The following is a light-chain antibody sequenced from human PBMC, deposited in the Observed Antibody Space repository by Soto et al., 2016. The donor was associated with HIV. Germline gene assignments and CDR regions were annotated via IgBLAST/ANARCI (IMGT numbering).Light chain of an antibody. V-gene: IGKV1-17*01. J-gene: IGKJ1*01. CDR3: QQSSETPRT. CDR1: QGITSD. Sequence: DIQMTQSPSSLSASIGDRVTITCRASQGITSDLGWYQQKPGKAPKRLIYSASSLQSGVPSRFSGSGSGTEFTLTISSLQPEDFGTYYCQQSSETPRTFGQGTKVLI. CDR2: SAS.